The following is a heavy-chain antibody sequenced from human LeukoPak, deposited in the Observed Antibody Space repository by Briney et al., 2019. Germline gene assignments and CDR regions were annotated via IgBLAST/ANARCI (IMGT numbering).Heavy chain of an antibody. CDR2: IYYSGST. Sequence: SETLSLTCAVSGGSISSGGYSWSWIRQPPGKGLEWIGYIYYSGSTYYNPSLKSRVTISVDTSKNQFSLKLSSVTAADTAVYYCARGPIPGSSWYFYFDYWGQGTLVTVSS. D-gene: IGHD6-13*01. V-gene: IGHV4-30-4*07. CDR1: GGSISSGGYS. J-gene: IGHJ4*02. CDR3: ARGPIPGSSWYFYFDY.